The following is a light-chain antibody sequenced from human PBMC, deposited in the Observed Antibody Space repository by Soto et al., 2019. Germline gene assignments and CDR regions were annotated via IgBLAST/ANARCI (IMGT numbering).Light chain of an antibody. J-gene: IGKJ4*01. Sequence: DIQMTQSPSTLSASVGDRVTITCRASQSISSWLAWYQQKPGKAPKLLIYDASSLESGVPSRFSGSGSGTEFTLTISTLQPDDVATYYCKQYNSYPLTFGGGTKVEI. CDR1: QSISSW. V-gene: IGKV1-5*01. CDR3: KQYNSYPLT. CDR2: DAS.